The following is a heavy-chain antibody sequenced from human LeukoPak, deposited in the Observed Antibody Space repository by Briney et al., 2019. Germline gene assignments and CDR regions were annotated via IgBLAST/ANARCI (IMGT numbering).Heavy chain of an antibody. CDR3: AKDVNYDILTGQMGWAFHI. J-gene: IGHJ3*02. CDR2: ISWKSGSI. Sequence: PGGSLRLSCAASGFTFDDYAMHWVRQAPGKGLEWVSGISWKSGSIGYADSVKGRFTISRDNANNSLYLQMNSLRAEDMALYYCAKDVNYDILTGQMGWAFHIWGQGTMVSVSS. V-gene: IGHV3-9*03. D-gene: IGHD3-9*01. CDR1: GFTFDDYA.